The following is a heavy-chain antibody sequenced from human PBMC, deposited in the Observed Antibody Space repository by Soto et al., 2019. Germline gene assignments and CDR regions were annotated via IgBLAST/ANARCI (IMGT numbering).Heavy chain of an antibody. CDR2: ISYDGSNK. Sequence: QVQLVESGGGVVQPGRSLRLSCAASGFTFSSYGMHWVRQAPGKGLEWVAVISYDGSNKYYADSVKGRFTISRDNSKNTLYVQMNSLRAEDTAVYYCAKDAELLVFYFDYWGQGTLVTVSS. CDR1: GFTFSSYG. J-gene: IGHJ4*02. CDR3: AKDAELLVFYFDY. D-gene: IGHD2-8*01. V-gene: IGHV3-30*18.